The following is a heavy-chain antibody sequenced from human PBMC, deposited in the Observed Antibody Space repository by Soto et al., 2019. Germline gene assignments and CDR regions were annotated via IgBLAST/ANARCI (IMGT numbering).Heavy chain of an antibody. CDR2: IIPIFGTA. CDR3: AREMEGITGTSLGYYGMDV. Sequence: QVQLVQSGAEVKKRGSSVKVSCKASGGTFSSYAISWVRQAPGQGLEWMGGIIPIFGTANYAQKFQGRVTITADESTSTADMELSSLRSEDTAVYYCAREMEGITGTSLGYYGMDVWGQGTTVTVSS. J-gene: IGHJ6*02. D-gene: IGHD1-7*01. CDR1: GGTFSSYA. V-gene: IGHV1-69*01.